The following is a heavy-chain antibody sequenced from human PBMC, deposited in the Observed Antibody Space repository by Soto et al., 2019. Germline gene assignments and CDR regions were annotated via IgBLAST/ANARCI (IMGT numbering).Heavy chain of an antibody. V-gene: IGHV3-66*01. Sequence: GGSLRLSCAASGFTVSSNYMTWVRQAPGKGLEWVSLIQSGGRTYYAGSVKGRFTISRDNSKNTLFLQMNSPRVEDTAVYYCARDDAHCSGGRCSGVPMDVWGKAATVTVSS. CDR1: GFTVSSNY. J-gene: IGHJ6*03. CDR2: IQSGGRT. D-gene: IGHD2-15*01. CDR3: ARDDAHCSGGRCSGVPMDV.